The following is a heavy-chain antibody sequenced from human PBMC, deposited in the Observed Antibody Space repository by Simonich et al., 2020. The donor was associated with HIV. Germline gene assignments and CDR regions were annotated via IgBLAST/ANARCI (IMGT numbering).Heavy chain of an antibody. CDR3: AREVGYYPPQLEENNAFDI. Sequence: QVQLQQLGAGLLKSSETLSLTCAVYGGSFSGYYWSWIRQPAGKGLGWIGEINHSGRTNKNSSLKSRVTISTNPSKKQFSRRLNSVTAADTAVYYCAREVGYYPPQLEENNAFDIWGQGTMVTVSS. D-gene: IGHD3-10*01. V-gene: IGHV4-34*01. CDR1: GGSFSGYY. CDR2: INHSGRT. J-gene: IGHJ3*02.